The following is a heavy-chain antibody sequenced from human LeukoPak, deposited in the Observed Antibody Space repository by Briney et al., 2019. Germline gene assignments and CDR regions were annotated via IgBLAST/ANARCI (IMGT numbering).Heavy chain of an antibody. CDR2: ISISGSTI. Sequence: GGSLRLSCVGSGFIISEYYTSWIRQAPGKGLEWLSYISISGSTIYYADSVKGRFTISRDNAKNSLYLQMNSLRAEDTAVYSCAREFTFDAFDIWGLGTMVTVSS. CDR3: AREFTFDAFDI. CDR1: GFIISEYY. J-gene: IGHJ3*02. V-gene: IGHV3-11*01.